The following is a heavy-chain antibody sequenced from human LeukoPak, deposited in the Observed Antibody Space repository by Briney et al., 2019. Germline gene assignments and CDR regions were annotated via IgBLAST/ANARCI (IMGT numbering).Heavy chain of an antibody. D-gene: IGHD3-10*01. J-gene: IGHJ4*02. CDR3: ARDPMVRGVIRGYYFDY. CDR2: TCYRSKWYN. CDR1: GDSVSSNSAA. Sequence: SQTLSLTCAISGDSVSSNSAAWNWIRQSPSRGLEWLGRTCYRSKWYNDYAVSVKSRITINPDTSKNQFSLQLNSVTPEDTAVYYCARDPMVRGVIRGYYFDYWGQGTLVTVSS. V-gene: IGHV6-1*01.